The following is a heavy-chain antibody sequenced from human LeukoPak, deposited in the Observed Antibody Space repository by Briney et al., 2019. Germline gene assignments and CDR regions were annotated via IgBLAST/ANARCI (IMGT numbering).Heavy chain of an antibody. V-gene: IGHV3-30*18. Sequence: PGGSLRLSCAASGFTFSSYGMHWVRQAPGKGLEWVAVISYDGSNKYHADSVKGRFTISRDNSKDTLYLQMNSLRAEDTAVYYCAKTHYYGSGSYNVFDYWGQGTLSPSPQ. D-gene: IGHD3-10*01. J-gene: IGHJ4*02. CDR2: ISYDGSNK. CDR1: GFTFSSYG. CDR3: AKTHYYGSGSYNVFDY.